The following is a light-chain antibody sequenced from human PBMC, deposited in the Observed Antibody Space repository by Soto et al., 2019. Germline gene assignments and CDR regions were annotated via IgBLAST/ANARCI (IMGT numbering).Light chain of an antibody. CDR3: QQYGDSPLT. Sequence: EIVLTQSPATLSLSPGESATLSCRTSQSVNSHLAWFQQKPGQAPRLLMYGASTRATGMPDRFSGSGSGTDFTLTISRLEPEDFAVYHCQQYGDSPLTFGGGTKVDIK. J-gene: IGKJ4*01. CDR1: QSVNSH. V-gene: IGKV3-20*01. CDR2: GAS.